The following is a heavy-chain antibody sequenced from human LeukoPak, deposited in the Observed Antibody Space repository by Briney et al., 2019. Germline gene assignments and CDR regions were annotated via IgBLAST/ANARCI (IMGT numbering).Heavy chain of an antibody. Sequence: GRSLRLSCAASGFTFSNYAMHWVRRAPGKGLEWVGVISYDGSDKYYADSVKGRFTISRDNSKNMLYLQMNSLRAEDTAVYYCSRSVQMGYFDYWGQGTLVTVSS. J-gene: IGHJ4*02. CDR2: ISYDGSDK. CDR3: SRSVQMGYFDY. CDR1: GFTFSNYA. D-gene: IGHD2-8*01. V-gene: IGHV3-30*04.